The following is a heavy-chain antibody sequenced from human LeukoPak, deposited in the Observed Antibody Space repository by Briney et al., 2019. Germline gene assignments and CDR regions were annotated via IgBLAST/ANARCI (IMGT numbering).Heavy chain of an antibody. D-gene: IGHD6-19*01. CDR2: INANSGTT. CDR3: AKPISGGLAVTADWFHP. J-gene: IGHJ5*01. CDR1: GFAFSVYA. V-gene: IGHV3-23*01. Sequence: GGSLRLSCAASGFAFSVYAMSWLRRPPGKGLEWVSTINANSGTTSYAASVRGRFSISRDNSKNTLYLQLNTLRADDTATYYCAKPISGGLAVTADWFHPWGQGTLVVVSS.